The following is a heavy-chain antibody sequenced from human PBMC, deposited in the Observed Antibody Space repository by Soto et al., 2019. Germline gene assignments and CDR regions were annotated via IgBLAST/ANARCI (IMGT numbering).Heavy chain of an antibody. CDR3: ARGTVNSGYDYVYYYYYYGMDV. V-gene: IGHV3-30-3*01. D-gene: IGHD5-12*01. CDR2: ISYDGSNK. Sequence: GGSLRLSCAASGFTFSSYAVHWVRQATGKGLEWVAVISYDGSNKYYADSVKGRFTISRDNSKNTLYLQMNSLRAEDTAVYYCARGTVNSGYDYVYYYYYYGMDVWGQGTTVTVSS. CDR1: GFTFSSYA. J-gene: IGHJ6*02.